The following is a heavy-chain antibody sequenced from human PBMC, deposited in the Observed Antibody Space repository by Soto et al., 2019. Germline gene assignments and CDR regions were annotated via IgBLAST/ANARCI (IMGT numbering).Heavy chain of an antibody. D-gene: IGHD2-15*01. CDR2: ISFDGNTE. CDR1: GFTLSTYS. CDR3: AREGNGGKAGRYFDL. V-gene: IGHV3-30-3*01. Sequence: QVQLVESGGGVVQPEKSLRLSCAASGFTLSTYSMHWARQAPGKGLEWVAVISFDGNTEYYADSVTGRFTISRDNSKDMLYLQMNRLRAEDTAVYYCAREGNGGKAGRYFDLWGRGTLVTVSS. J-gene: IGHJ2*01.